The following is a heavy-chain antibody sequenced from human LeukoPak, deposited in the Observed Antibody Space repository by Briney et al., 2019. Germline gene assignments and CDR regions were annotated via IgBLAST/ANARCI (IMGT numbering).Heavy chain of an antibody. CDR1: GATFSSYA. D-gene: IGHD3-22*01. CDR2: IIPIFGKA. CDR3: ARDCRSVYYDSSGYYCY. J-gene: IGHJ4*02. Sequence: GATVKVSCKPSGATFSSYAISWVRQAPGQGLKWMGGIIPIFGKANYAQKFQGRVTITADKSTSTAYMELSSLRSEDTAVYYCARDCRSVYYDSSGYYCYWGQGTLVTVSS. V-gene: IGHV1-69*06.